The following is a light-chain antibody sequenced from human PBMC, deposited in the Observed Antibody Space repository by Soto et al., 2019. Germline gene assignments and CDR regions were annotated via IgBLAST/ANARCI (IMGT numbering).Light chain of an antibody. CDR3: CSYAGSSTYV. CDR2: EVF. V-gene: IGLV2-23*02. Sequence: QYALTQPASVSGSPGQSITISCTGTNTDVGGYDRVSWYQHHPGKAPKMLIFEVFNRPSGISDRFSGSKSGDTASLTISGLQAEDEADYYCCSYAGSSTYVFGTGTKVTVL. J-gene: IGLJ1*01. CDR1: NTDVGGYDR.